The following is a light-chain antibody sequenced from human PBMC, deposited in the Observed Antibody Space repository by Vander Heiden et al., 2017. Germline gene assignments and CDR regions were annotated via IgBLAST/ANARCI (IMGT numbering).Light chain of an antibody. J-gene: IGKJ4*01. CDR3: QQYYSTPLT. CDR2: WAS. V-gene: IGKV4-1*01. CDR1: QSVLYSSNNKNY. Sequence: ALCERATINCKSSQSVLYSSNNKNYLAWYQQKPGQPPKLLIYWASTRESGVPDRFSGSGSGTDFTLTISSLQAEDVAVYYCQQYYSTPLTFGGGTKVELK.